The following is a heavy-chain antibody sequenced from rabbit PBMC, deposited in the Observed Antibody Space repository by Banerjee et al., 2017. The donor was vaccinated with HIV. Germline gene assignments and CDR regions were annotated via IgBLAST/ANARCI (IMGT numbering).Heavy chain of an antibody. CDR3: ARGYYDMDL. CDR1: GVSFSVSSY. V-gene: IGHV1S40*01. CDR2: IDAGSSDFT. Sequence: QSLEESGGDLVKPGASLTPTCTASGVSFSVSSYMCWVRQAPGKGLEWIACIDAGSSDFTYFASWAKGRFTISKTSSTTVTLQMTSLTAADTATYFCARGYYDMDLRGPGTLVTVS. J-gene: IGHJ6*01.